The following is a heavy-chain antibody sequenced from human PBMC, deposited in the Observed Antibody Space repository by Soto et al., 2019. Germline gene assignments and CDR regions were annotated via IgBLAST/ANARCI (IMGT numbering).Heavy chain of an antibody. J-gene: IGHJ6*02. CDR2: IIPIFGTA. CDR3: ASPNLHNPYYYYGMDV. Sequence: QVQLVQSGAEVKKPGSSVKVSCKASGGTFSSYAISWVRQAPGQGLEWMGGIIPIFGTANYAQKFQCRVTITADESTSTAYMELSSLRSEDTAVYYCASPNLHNPYYYYGMDVWGQGTTVTVSS. CDR1: GGTFSSYA. D-gene: IGHD1-1*01. V-gene: IGHV1-69*01.